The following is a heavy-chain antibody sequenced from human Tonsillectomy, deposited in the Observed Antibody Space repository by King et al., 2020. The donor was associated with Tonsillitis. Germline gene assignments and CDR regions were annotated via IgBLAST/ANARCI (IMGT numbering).Heavy chain of an antibody. CDR1: GFTVSSNY. CDR3: ARDVLGIVGAFDI. CDR2: IYSGGST. V-gene: IGHV3-66*01. D-gene: IGHD3-3*02. J-gene: IGHJ3*02. Sequence: QLVQSGGGLVQPGGSLRLSCAASGFTVSSNYMSWVRQAPGKGLEWVSVIYSGGSTYYADSVKGRFTISSDNSKNTLYLQMNSLRAEDTAVYYCARDVLGIVGAFDIWGQGTMVTVSS.